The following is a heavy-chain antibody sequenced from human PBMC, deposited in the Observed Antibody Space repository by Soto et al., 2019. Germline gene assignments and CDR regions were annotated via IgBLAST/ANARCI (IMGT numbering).Heavy chain of an antibody. V-gene: IGHV5-10-1*01. J-gene: IGHJ4*02. CDR2: IDPSDSYT. Sequence: PGESLKISCKGSGYSFTSYWISWVRQMPGKGLEWMGRIDPSDSYTNYSPSFQGHVTISADKSISTAYLQWSSLKASDTAMYYCARWGAVARHFDYWGQGTLDTVSS. CDR1: GYSFTSYW. D-gene: IGHD6-19*01. CDR3: ARWGAVARHFDY.